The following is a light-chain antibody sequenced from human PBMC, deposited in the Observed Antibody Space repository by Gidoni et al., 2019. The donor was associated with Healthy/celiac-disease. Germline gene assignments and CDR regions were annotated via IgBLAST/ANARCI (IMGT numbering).Light chain of an antibody. CDR3: SSYTCSSTVI. Sequence: QSALTQPASVSGSAGQSNTLACTGTSSDVGGYNYVSWYQQHPGKAPKNMIYEVSNRPSGVSNRLSGSKSGNTGSLTIAGLQAEDEADYYCSSYTCSSTVIFGGGTKLTVL. CDR2: EVS. J-gene: IGLJ2*01. V-gene: IGLV2-14*01. CDR1: SSDVGGYNY.